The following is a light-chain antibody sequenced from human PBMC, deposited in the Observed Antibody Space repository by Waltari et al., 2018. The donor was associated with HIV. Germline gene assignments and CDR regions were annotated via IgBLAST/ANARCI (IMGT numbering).Light chain of an antibody. CDR2: ETS. J-gene: IGKJ2*01. CDR1: PAVTGSH. V-gene: IGKV3-20*01. CDR3: HQYADSPRT. Sequence: VLTPSPATLSLPPGARATLACRADPAVTGSHLGWDQQRPGQAPRLLISETSSRATGIPDRFIGSGAGTDFTLTISRLEPEDFAVYDGHQYADSPRTFGQGTKLEMK.